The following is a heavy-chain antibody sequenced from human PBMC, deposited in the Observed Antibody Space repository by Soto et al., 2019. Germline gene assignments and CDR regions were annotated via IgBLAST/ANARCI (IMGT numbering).Heavy chain of an antibody. J-gene: IGHJ6*02. CDR1: GGSISSGDYY. CDR2: IYYSGST. Sequence: SETLSLTCTVSGGSISSGDYYWSWIRQPPGKGLEWIGYIYYSGSTYYNPSLKSRVTISVDTSKNQFSLKLSSVTAADTAVYYCARDNILGRLYGVMDVWGQGTTVTV. V-gene: IGHV4-30-4*01. CDR3: ARDNILGRLYGVMDV. D-gene: IGHD3-16*01.